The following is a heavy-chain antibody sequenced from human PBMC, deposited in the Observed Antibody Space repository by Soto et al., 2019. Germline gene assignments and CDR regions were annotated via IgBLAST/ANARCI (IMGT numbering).Heavy chain of an antibody. J-gene: IGHJ6*02. Sequence: GASLKVSCKASGYTFTGYYMHWVRQAPGQGLEWMGWINPNSGGTNYAQKFQGWVTMTRDTSISTAYMELNRLRSDDTAVYSCARDYGSGSYYRKHYYYGMDVWGQGTTVTVSS. CDR1: GYTFTGYY. V-gene: IGHV1-2*04. CDR3: ARDYGSGSYYRKHYYYGMDV. D-gene: IGHD3-10*01. CDR2: INPNSGGT.